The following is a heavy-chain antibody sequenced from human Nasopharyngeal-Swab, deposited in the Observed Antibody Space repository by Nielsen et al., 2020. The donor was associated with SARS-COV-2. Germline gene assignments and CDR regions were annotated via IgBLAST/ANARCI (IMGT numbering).Heavy chain of an antibody. D-gene: IGHD3-10*01. Sequence: GESLKISCAASGFTFSSYGMHWVRQAPGKGLEWVAVISYDGSNKYYADSVKGRFTISRDNSKNTLYLQMNSLRAEDTAVYYCAKSAGRLLWFGELSPSFDYWGQGTLVTVSS. J-gene: IGHJ4*02. CDR3: AKSAGRLLWFGELSPSFDY. CDR1: GFTFSSYG. CDR2: ISYDGSNK. V-gene: IGHV3-30*18.